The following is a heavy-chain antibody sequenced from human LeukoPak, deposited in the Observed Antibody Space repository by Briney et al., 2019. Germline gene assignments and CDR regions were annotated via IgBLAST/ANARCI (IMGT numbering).Heavy chain of an antibody. CDR3: TRDTPGIAASVSGG. CDR1: GFSVSHNY. CDR2: IYSGGNT. Sequence: GGSLRLSCTASGFSVSHNYMNWVRQAPGKVLEWVALIYSGGNTHYADSVKGRFTISRDNSKNTLYLQMSSLRVEDTAVYYCTRDTPGIAASVSGGWGQGTLVTVSS. V-gene: IGHV3-53*01. J-gene: IGHJ4*02. D-gene: IGHD6-13*01.